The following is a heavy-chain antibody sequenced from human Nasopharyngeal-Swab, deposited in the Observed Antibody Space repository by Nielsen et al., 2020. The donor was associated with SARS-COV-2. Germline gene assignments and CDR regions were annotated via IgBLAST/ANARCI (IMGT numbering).Heavy chain of an antibody. J-gene: IGHJ4*02. CDR3: ARDPPLGGGIAVAGFGY. V-gene: IGHV1-18*01. D-gene: IGHD6-19*01. CDR1: GYTFTSYG. CDR2: ISAYNGNT. Sequence: ASVKVSCKASGYTFTSYGISWVRQAPGQGLEWMGWISAYNGNTNYAQKLQGRVTMTTDTSTSTAYMELRSLRSDDPAVYYCARDPPLGGGIAVAGFGYWGQGTLVTVSS.